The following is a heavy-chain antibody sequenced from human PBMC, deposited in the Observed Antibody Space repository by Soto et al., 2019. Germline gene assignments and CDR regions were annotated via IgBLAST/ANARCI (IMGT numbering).Heavy chain of an antibody. CDR3: ATALGGGIMDV. D-gene: IGHD3-16*01. CDR2: TFYTGST. V-gene: IGHV4-59*01. Sequence: SATLSLTCNISGVSTGTNYCTWVRQSPGRGLEWIASTFYTGSTTYNPALKSRVSISVDTPKKFYSLKLTSVTAADTAIYYCATALGGGIMDVWGRGTTVTVSS. J-gene: IGHJ6*02. CDR1: GVSTGTNY.